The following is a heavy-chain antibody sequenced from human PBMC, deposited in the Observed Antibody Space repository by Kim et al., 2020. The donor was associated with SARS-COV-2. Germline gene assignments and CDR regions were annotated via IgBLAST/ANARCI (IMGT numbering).Heavy chain of an antibody. CDR2: IKQDGSDK. CDR1: GFTFSSYW. D-gene: IGHD6-13*01. CDR3: ARLSAAGTLSYYHYGMDV. Sequence: GGSLRLSCAASGFTFSSYWMTWVRQAPGKGLEWVANIKQDGSDKYYVDSVKGRFTISRDDAKNSLYLQMNSLRAEDTAVYYCARLSAAGTLSYYHYGMDVWGHGTTVTVSS. V-gene: IGHV3-7*01. J-gene: IGHJ6*02.